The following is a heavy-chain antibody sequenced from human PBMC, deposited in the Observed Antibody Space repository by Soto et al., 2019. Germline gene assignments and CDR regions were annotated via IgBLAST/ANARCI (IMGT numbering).Heavy chain of an antibody. D-gene: IGHD3-10*01. J-gene: IGHJ6*01. V-gene: IGHV4-39*01. CDR3: PRLQGGWNGHEPTYYYYGRDV. CDR1: GGPIRSSTYY. CDR2: IYYTGDT. Sequence: SETLSLTCSVSGGPIRSSTYYWGWIRQPPGKGLQWIGTIYYTGDTHYTPSLQSRVTISLDTPNNQFSLNLTSVTAADTAVYYRPRLQGGWNGHEPTYYYYGRDVCRTGTT.